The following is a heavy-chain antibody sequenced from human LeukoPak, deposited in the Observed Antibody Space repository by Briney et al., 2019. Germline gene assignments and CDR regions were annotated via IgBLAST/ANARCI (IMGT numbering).Heavy chain of an antibody. J-gene: IGHJ4*02. D-gene: IGHD2-15*01. CDR3: ARGPYCSGGSCYSWVDY. CDR1: GGSFSGYY. Sequence: SETLSLTCAVYGGSFSGYYWSWIRQPPGKGLEWIGEINHSGSTNYNPSLKNRVTISVDTSKNQFSLKLSSVTAADTAVYYCARGPYCSGGSCYSWVDYWGQGTLVTVSS. V-gene: IGHV4-34*01. CDR2: INHSGST.